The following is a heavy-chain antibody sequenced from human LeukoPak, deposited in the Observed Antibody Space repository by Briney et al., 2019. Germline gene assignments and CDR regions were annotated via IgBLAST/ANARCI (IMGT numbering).Heavy chain of an antibody. CDR2: IYSGGST. J-gene: IGHJ4*02. Sequence: TSETLSLTCAVYGGSFSGYYWSWVRQAPGKGLEWVSVIYSGGSTYYADSVKGRFTISRDNSKNTLYLQMNSLRAEDTAVYYCASVGYCSSTSCPGIAYWGQGTLVTVSS. V-gene: IGHV3-53*01. CDR1: GGSFSGYY. CDR3: ASVGYCSSTSCPGIAY. D-gene: IGHD2-2*01.